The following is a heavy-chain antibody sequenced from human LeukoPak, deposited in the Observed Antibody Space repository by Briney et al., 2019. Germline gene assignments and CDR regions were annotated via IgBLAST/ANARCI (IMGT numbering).Heavy chain of an antibody. Sequence: ASVKVSCKASGYTFTGHYMHWVRQAPGQGLEWMGWINPNSGGTNYAQKFQGRVTMTRDTSISTACMELSRLRSDDTAVYYCARVDSSGYSGIVNYWGQGTLVTVSS. D-gene: IGHD3-22*01. CDR3: ARVDSSGYSGIVNY. CDR1: GYTFTGHY. V-gene: IGHV1-2*02. J-gene: IGHJ4*02. CDR2: INPNSGGT.